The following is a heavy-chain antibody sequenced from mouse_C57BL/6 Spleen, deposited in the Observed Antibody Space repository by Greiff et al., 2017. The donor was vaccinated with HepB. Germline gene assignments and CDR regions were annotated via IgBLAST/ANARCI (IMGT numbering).Heavy chain of an antibody. CDR2: IYPGDGDT. V-gene: IGHV1-80*01. CDR3: ARVITTLYYFDY. CDR1: GYAFSSYW. J-gene: IGHJ2*01. Sequence: VQLQQSGAELVKPGASVKISCKASGYAFSSYWMNWVKQRPGKGLEWIGQIYPGDGDTNYNGKFKGKATLTADKSSSTAYMQRSSLTSEDSAVYFCARVITTLYYFDYWGQGTTLTVSS. D-gene: IGHD2-4*01.